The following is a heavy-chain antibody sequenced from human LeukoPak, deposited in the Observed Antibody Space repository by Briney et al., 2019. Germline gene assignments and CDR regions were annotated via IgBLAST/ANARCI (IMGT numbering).Heavy chain of an antibody. D-gene: IGHD2-2*01. V-gene: IGHV4-59*08. J-gene: IGHJ3*02. CDR3: ARHAVVLAAGSDAFDI. CDR1: GGSISSYY. Sequence: PSETLSLTCTVSGGSISSYYWSWIRQPPGKGLEWIGYIYYSGGTNYNPSLKSRVTISVDTSKNQFSLKLSSVTAADTAVYYCARHAVVLAAGSDAFDIWGQGTMVTVSS. CDR2: IYYSGGT.